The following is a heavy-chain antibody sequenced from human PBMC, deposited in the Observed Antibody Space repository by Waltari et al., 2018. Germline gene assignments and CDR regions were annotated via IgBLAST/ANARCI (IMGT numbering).Heavy chain of an antibody. CDR3: AARRYLFDNSRYYWV. D-gene: IGHD3-22*01. CDR2: INPSNSQT. Sequence: EVQLVQSGAEVKKPGESLKISCQGSGLFFFGYWIGWVRQMPGKGLVWMGIINPSNSQTQYSPSFQGRVTISADRSTPTAYLQWSSLKASDTAMYYCAARRYLFDNSRYYWVWGQGTLVTVSS. CDR1: GLFFFGYW. J-gene: IGHJ4*02. V-gene: IGHV5-51*01.